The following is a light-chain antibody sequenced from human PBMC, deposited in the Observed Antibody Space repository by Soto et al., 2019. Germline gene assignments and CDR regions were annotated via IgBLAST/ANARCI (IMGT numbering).Light chain of an antibody. CDR1: QSFSSSY. J-gene: IGKJ1*01. CDR2: ETS. Sequence: EIVLTQSPGTLSLSPGERATLSCRASQSFSSSYLAWYQQKPGQAHRLLIYETSSRATGIPDRFSGSGSQTDFTLTISRLEPEDFAVYYCQQYGTSPRTFSQGTKVDIK. V-gene: IGKV3-20*01. CDR3: QQYGTSPRT.